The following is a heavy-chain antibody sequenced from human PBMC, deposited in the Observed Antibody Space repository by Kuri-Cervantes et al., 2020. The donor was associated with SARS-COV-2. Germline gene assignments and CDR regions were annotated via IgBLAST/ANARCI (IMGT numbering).Heavy chain of an antibody. CDR1: VATFSSYA. CDR3: ARAPRGIVQSFYDFLDV. J-gene: IGHJ6*04. D-gene: IGHD2/OR15-2a*01. Sequence: SVKVSCKSSVATFSSYAFNWVRQAPGQGIEWMGRIIPILNTPQYAQNFQGRVTITADKSSRTAYMEVHSLRPEDTAVYYCARAPRGIVQSFYDFLDVWGTGTTVTVSS. V-gene: IGHV1-69*04. CDR2: IIPILNTP.